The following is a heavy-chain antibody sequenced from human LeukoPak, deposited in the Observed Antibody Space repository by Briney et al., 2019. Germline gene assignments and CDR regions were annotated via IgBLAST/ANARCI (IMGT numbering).Heavy chain of an antibody. V-gene: IGHV3-23*01. J-gene: IGHJ3*02. CDR2: ISGSGGST. Sequence: GGSQRLSCAASGFTFSSYAMSWVRQAPGKGLEWVSAISGSGGSTYYADSVKGRFTISRDNSKNTLYLQMNSLRVEDTAVYYCARPSGTWGAFDIWGQGTMVTVSS. CDR3: ARPSGTWGAFDI. D-gene: IGHD1-1*01. CDR1: GFTFSSYA.